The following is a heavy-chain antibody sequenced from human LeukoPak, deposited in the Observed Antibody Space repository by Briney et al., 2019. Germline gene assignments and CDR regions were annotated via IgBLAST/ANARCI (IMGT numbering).Heavy chain of an antibody. CDR2: ISNSGNSI. CDR1: GFIFSSYG. V-gene: IGHV3-48*03. Sequence: GGSLRLSCAASGFIFSSYGMNWVRQAPGKGLEWISYISNSGNSIYYADSVKGRFTISRDNAKNSLFLQMNSLRAEDTAVYYCARDGGSYYYDSSGYYYFDYWGQGTLVTVSS. CDR3: ARDGGSYYYDSSGYYYFDY. D-gene: IGHD3-22*01. J-gene: IGHJ4*02.